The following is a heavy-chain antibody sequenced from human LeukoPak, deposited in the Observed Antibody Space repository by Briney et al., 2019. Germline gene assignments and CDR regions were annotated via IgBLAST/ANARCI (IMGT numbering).Heavy chain of an antibody. CDR3: ARSRTGGYLTNFDL. CDR1: GYTFTSYD. V-gene: IGHV1-8*03. J-gene: IGHJ2*01. Sequence: ASVKVSCKASGYTFTSYDINWVRHGPGQGLEWMGWMSPNSANTGYAQKFQGRVTITRNTSISTAYMELSSLRSEDTAVYYCARSRTGGYLTNFDLWGRGTLVTVSS. CDR2: MSPNSANT. D-gene: IGHD1-26*01.